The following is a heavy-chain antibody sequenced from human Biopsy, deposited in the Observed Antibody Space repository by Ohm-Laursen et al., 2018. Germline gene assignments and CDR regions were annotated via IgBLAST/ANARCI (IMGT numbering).Heavy chain of an antibody. J-gene: IGHJ6*02. D-gene: IGHD2-15*01. CDR1: GDSFRGYY. CDR3: ARDRRGDSYMDV. V-gene: IGHV4-59*01. Sequence: GPLSLTGIVPGDSFRGYYGWWTRKTPERGRGGIGHVYFTGSTNFNPSLKSRVTISVDTSRVRFSLTLSSVTAADTAIYYCARDRRGDSYMDVWGQGTTVTVSS. CDR2: VYFTGST.